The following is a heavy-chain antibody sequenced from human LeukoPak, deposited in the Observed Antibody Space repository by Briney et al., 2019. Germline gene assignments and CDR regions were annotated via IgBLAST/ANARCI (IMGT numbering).Heavy chain of an antibody. Sequence: ASVTGSCKASGGTFSSYAINWVRQAPGQGLEWMGRIIPFLDIVNYAQKFQGRVTIAADISTTTAYMELSSLTSEDTAVYFCARRNEYTNSFHNWGQGTLVTVSS. CDR2: IIPFLDIV. D-gene: IGHD2/OR15-2a*01. CDR1: GGTFSSYA. V-gene: IGHV1-69*04. J-gene: IGHJ5*02. CDR3: ARRNEYTNSFHN.